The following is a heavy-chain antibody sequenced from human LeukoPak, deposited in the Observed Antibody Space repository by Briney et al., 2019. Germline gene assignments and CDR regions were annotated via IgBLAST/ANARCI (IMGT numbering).Heavy chain of an antibody. CDR2: IWYDGSNK. J-gene: IGHJ3*02. V-gene: IGHV3-33*01. Sequence: GRSLRLSCAASGFTFSSYGMHWVRQAPGKGLEWVAVIWYDGSNKYYADSVKGRFTISRDNSKNTLYLQMNSLRAEDTAVYYCARRNCGGDRYSAFDIWGQGTMVTVSS. D-gene: IGHD2-21*02. CDR1: GFTFSSYG. CDR3: ARRNCGGDRYSAFDI.